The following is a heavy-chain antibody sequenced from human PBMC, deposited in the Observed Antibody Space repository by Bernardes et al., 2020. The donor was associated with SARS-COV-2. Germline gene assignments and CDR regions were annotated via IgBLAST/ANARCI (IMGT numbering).Heavy chain of an antibody. V-gene: IGHV3-64*02. Sequence: GGSLRLSCIASGFTFNSHAMHWVRQAPGKGLKYVAGISSGGVSTTHADSVKGRVTISRDNFKNTLYLQMGSLRPEDTAVYYCARADFSGWDPDYGLDVWGQGTTVTVSS. D-gene: IGHD6-19*01. CDR1: GFTFNSHA. J-gene: IGHJ6*02. CDR3: ARADFSGWDPDYGLDV. CDR2: ISSGGVST.